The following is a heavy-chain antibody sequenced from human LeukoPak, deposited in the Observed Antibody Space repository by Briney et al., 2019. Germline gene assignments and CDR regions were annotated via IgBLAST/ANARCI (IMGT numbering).Heavy chain of an antibody. CDR3: AREGRYYGSGSYYNWDNWLDP. CDR2: IYYSGST. V-gene: IGHV4-59*01. J-gene: IGHJ5*02. CDR1: GGSISSYY. Sequence: SETLSLTCTVSGGSISSYYWSWIRQPPGKGLEWIGYIYYSGSTNYNPSLKSRVTISVDTSKNQFSLKLSSVTAADTAVYYCAREGRYYGSGSYYNWDNWLDPWGQGTLVTVSS. D-gene: IGHD3-10*01.